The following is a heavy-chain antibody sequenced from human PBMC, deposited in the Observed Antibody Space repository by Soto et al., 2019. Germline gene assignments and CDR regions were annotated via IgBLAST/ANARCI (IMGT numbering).Heavy chain of an antibody. CDR2: IYPGDSDT. J-gene: IGHJ6*03. V-gene: IGHV5-51*01. CDR3: ARTLVPYCSSNSCYSGDYYYYYMDV. CDR1: GYSFTSHW. D-gene: IGHD2-2*01. Sequence: GESLKISCKGSGYSFTSHWVGWVRQMPGKGLEWMGIIYPGDSDTRYSPSFQGQVTISADKSISTAYLQWSSLKASDTAMYYCARTLVPYCSSNSCYSGDYYYYYMDVWGKGTTVTVSS.